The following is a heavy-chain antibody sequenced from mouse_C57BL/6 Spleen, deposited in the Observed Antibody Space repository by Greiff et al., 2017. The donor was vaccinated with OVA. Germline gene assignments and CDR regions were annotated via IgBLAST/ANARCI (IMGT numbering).Heavy chain of an antibody. V-gene: IGHV3-6*01. Sequence: EVHLVESGPGLVKPSQSLSLTCSVTGYSITSGYYWNWIRQFPGNKLEWMGYISYDGSNKYNQYLKNRISLTRDTAKNQFFLKLKSVTTQDTATYYCARDRDYDYDVGAYWGQGTLVTVSA. J-gene: IGHJ3*01. CDR3: ARDRDYDYDVGAY. CDR1: GYSITSGYY. D-gene: IGHD2-4*01. CDR2: ISYDGSN.